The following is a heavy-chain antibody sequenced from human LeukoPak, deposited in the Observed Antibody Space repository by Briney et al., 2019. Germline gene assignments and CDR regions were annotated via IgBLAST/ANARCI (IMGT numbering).Heavy chain of an antibody. D-gene: IGHD6-6*01. J-gene: IGHJ4*02. CDR1: GFTFSSYA. CDR3: ATFGGSSSSDYFDY. Sequence: GGSLRLSCAASGFTFSSYAMSWVRQAPGKGLEWVSVISGSGGSTYYADSVKGRFTISRDTSKNTLYLQMNSLRAEDTAVYYCATFGGSSSSDYFDYWGQGTLVTVSS. CDR2: ISGSGGST. V-gene: IGHV3-23*01.